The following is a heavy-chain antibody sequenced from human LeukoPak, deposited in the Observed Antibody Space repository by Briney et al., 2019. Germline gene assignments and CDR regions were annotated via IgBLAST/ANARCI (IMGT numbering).Heavy chain of an antibody. J-gene: IGHJ3*01. CDR3: ASAQKSHGFDV. CDR2: IYPGDSDT. CDR1: GYRFTSYW. Sequence: GESLMISCKGSGYRFTSYWIGWVRQMPGRGLEWMGIIYPGDSDTRYTPSFQGQVTMSVDKSISTAYLQWSSLEASVTTMYYCASAQKSHGFDVWGQGTMVTVSS. V-gene: IGHV5-51*01.